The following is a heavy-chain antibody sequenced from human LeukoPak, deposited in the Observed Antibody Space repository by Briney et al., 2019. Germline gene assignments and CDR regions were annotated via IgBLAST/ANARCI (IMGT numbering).Heavy chain of an antibody. CDR1: GGSISSYY. Sequence: SETLSLTCTVSGGSISSYYWSWIRQPPGKGLEWIGYIYYSGSTNYNPSLKSRVTISVDTSKNRFSLKLSSVTAADTAVYYCARQEGSVGIFDYWGQGTLVTVSS. V-gene: IGHV4-59*08. CDR3: ARQEGSVGIFDY. D-gene: IGHD5/OR15-5a*01. J-gene: IGHJ4*02. CDR2: IYYSGST.